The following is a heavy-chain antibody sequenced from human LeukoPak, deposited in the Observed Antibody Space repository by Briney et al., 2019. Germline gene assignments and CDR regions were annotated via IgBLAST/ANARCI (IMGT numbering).Heavy chain of an antibody. CDR3: ARPVVGSPDAFDI. CDR2: INPNSGGT. D-gene: IGHD2-15*01. J-gene: IGHJ3*02. V-gene: IGHV1-2*02. CDR1: GYTFTSYY. Sequence: GASVKVSCKASGYTFTSYYMHWVRQAPGQGLEWMGWINPNSGGTNYAQKFQGRVTMTRDTSISTAYMELSRLRSDDTAVYYCARPVVGSPDAFDIWGQGTMVTVSS.